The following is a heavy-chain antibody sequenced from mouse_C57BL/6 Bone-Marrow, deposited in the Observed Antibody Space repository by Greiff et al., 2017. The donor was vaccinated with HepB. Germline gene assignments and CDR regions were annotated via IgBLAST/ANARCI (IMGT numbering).Heavy chain of an antibody. CDR2: IYPRDGST. D-gene: IGHD1-1*01. CDR3: ARGFPGSSKASWFAY. Sequence: VQLQQSDAELVKPGASVKISCKVSGYTFTDHTIHWMKQRPEQGLEWIGYIYPRDGSTKYNEKFKGKATLTADKSSSTAYMQLNSLTSEDSAVYFCARGFPGSSKASWFAYWGQGTLVTVSA. J-gene: IGHJ3*01. CDR1: GYTFTDHT. V-gene: IGHV1-78*01.